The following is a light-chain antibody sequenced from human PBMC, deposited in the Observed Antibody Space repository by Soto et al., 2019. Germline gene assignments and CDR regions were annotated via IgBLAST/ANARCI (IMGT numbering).Light chain of an antibody. Sequence: QYALTQPPSASGSPGQSVTISCTGTSSDVGGYNYVSWYQQYPGRAPKLMIYEVTNRPSGVPDRFSGSKSGNTASLTVSGLQAEDEADYYCSSYAASNNFYFVFGGGTKLTVL. CDR2: EVT. V-gene: IGLV2-8*01. CDR1: SSDVGGYNY. J-gene: IGLJ3*02. CDR3: SSYAASNNFYFV.